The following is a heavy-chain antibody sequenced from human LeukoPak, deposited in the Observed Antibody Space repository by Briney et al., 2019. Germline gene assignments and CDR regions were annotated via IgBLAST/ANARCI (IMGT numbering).Heavy chain of an antibody. Sequence: GESLKISCKDSGYSFTNYWIGWVRQMPGKGLKWMGIIYPGDSDARYSPSFQGQVTISADKSISTAYLQWSSLKASDTAMYYCARRRDLYSGSYYTFDYWGQGTLVTVSS. J-gene: IGHJ4*02. CDR3: ARRRDLYSGSYYTFDY. D-gene: IGHD1-26*01. V-gene: IGHV5-51*01. CDR2: IYPGDSDA. CDR1: GYSFTNYW.